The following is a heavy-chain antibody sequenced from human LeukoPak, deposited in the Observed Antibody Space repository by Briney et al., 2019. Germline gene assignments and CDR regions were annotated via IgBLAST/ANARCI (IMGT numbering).Heavy chain of an antibody. Sequence: GGSLRLSCAASGFTVSSNYMAWVRQPPGKGLEWVSVIFGGGGTYYAGSVRGRFTISRDNSQNTLFLQMNSLRAEDTAVYYCAREWELGFDYWGQGTLVTVSS. V-gene: IGHV3-53*01. CDR1: GFTVSSNY. CDR3: AREWELGFDY. J-gene: IGHJ4*02. D-gene: IGHD1-26*01. CDR2: IFGGGGT.